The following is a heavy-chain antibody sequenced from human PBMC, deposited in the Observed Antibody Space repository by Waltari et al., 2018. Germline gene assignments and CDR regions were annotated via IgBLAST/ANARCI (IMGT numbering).Heavy chain of an antibody. CDR1: GGSISSYY. CDR3: ARGEPQYYFDY. Sequence: VQLQESGPGLVKPSETLSLTCTVSGGSISSYYWSWIRQPPGKGLEWIGYIYYSGSTNYNPSLKSRVTISVDTSKNQFSLKLSSVTAADTAVYYCARGEPQYYFDYWGQGTLVTVSS. J-gene: IGHJ4*02. V-gene: IGHV4-59*01. CDR2: IYYSGST.